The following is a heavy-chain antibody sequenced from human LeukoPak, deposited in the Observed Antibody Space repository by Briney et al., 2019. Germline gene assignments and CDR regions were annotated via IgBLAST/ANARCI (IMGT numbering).Heavy chain of an antibody. CDR2: ISGRSGST. J-gene: IGHJ4*02. CDR1: GFTFSSYA. D-gene: IGHD6-19*01. Sequence: GGSLRLSCAASGFTFSSYAMSWVRQAPGKGLEWVSAISGRSGSTYYADSVKGRFTISRDNSKNTLYLQMNSLRAEDTAVYYCARRSGIAVAGAFDYWGQGALVTVSS. CDR3: ARRSGIAVAGAFDY. V-gene: IGHV3-23*01.